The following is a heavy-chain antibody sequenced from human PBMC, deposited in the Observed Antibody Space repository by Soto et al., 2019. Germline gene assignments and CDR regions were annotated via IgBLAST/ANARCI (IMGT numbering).Heavy chain of an antibody. Sequence: ASVKVSCKASGYTFTGYYMHWVRQAPGQGLEWMGWINPNSGGTNYAQKFQGWVTRTRDTSISIAYMELSRLRSDDTAVYYCARGRGQATTDYYDSSGSVDYWGQGTLVTVSS. J-gene: IGHJ4*02. V-gene: IGHV1-2*04. D-gene: IGHD3-22*01. CDR3: ARGRGQATTDYYDSSGSVDY. CDR2: INPNSGGT. CDR1: GYTFTGYY.